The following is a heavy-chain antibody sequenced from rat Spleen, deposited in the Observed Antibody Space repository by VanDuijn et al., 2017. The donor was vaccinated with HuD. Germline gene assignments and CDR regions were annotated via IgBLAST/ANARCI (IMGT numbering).Heavy chain of an antibody. CDR3: ARHPCAN. Sequence: EVQLVESEGGLVQPGRSLQLSCAASGFPFNDYYMAWVRQAPAKGLEWVASISTGGGNTSYRDSVKGRFTISRDNAKSTLYLQMDSLRSEDTATYYCARHPCANWGQGTLVTVSS. V-gene: IGHV5-25*01. CDR1: GFPFNDYY. CDR2: ISTGGGNT. J-gene: IGHJ3*01.